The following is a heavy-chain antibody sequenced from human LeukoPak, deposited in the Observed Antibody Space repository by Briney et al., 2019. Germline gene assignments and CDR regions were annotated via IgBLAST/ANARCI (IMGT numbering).Heavy chain of an antibody. CDR1: GGSISSGNW. V-gene: IGHV4-4*02. D-gene: IGHD3-3*01. CDR3: AREGSSVRTNRYYDFWSGYSDYYYYGVDV. CDR2: IYHSGST. J-gene: IGHJ6*02. Sequence: SGTLSLTCAVSGGSISSGNWWSWVRQPPGKGLEWIGEIYHSGSTNYNPSLKSRVTISVDKSKNQFSLKLSSVAAADTAVYYCAREGSSVRTNRYYDFWSGYSDYYYYGVDVWGQGTTVTVSS.